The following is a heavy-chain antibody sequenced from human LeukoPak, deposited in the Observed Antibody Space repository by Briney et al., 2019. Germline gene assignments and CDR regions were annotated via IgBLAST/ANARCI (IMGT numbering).Heavy chain of an antibody. J-gene: IGHJ4*02. V-gene: IGHV1-8*01. Sequence: AASVKVSCTASGYTFTSYDINWVRQATGQGLEWMGWMNPNSGNTGYAQKFQGRVTMTRNTSISTAYMELSSLRSEDTAVYYCARGENFRSTDDVIDYWGQGTLVTVSS. CDR1: GYTFTSYD. CDR3: ARGENFRSTDDVIDY. D-gene: IGHD4-11*01. CDR2: MNPNSGNT.